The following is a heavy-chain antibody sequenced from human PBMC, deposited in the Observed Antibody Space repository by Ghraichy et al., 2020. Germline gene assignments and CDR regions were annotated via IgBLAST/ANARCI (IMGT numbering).Heavy chain of an antibody. CDR1: GFSFSTTG. V-gene: IGHV3-23*01. J-gene: IGHJ2*01. CDR3: VKIGVIALWYFDL. Sequence: GGSLRLSCAASGFSFSTTGMSWVRQAPGRGPEWVSSISSSGGETYYGDSVRGRFTVFRDNSKNTLYLQMNSLTVEDTAVFYCVKIGVIALWYFDLWGRGTLVRVSS. CDR2: ISSSGGET. D-gene: IGHD2-21*01.